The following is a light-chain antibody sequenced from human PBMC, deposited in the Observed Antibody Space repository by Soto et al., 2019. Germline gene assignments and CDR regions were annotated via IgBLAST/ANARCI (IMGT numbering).Light chain of an antibody. V-gene: IGKV3-20*01. Sequence: EVVLTQSPGTLSLSRGERATLSCRASERIYSDYLGWYQQKPGQAPRLLIYGTSSRATGIPDRFSGSGSGTDFTLTISRLEPEDFAVYYCQQYGNSPITFGQGTRLEIK. J-gene: IGKJ5*01. CDR3: QQYGNSPIT. CDR2: GTS. CDR1: ERIYSDY.